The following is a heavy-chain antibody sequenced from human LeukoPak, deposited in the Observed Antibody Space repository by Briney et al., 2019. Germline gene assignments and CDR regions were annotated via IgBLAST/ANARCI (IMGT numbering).Heavy chain of an antibody. D-gene: IGHD3-22*01. J-gene: IGHJ4*02. CDR3: VRGDSRDY. CDR2: IKQDGSEK. Sequence: PGGSLRLSCAASGFTFSSHWVTWVRQAPGKGLEWVANIKQDGSEKNYVDSVKGRFTISRDNARNSLFLQMSSLRAEDTAVYYCVRGDSRDYWGQGTLITVSS. CDR1: GFTFSSHW. V-gene: IGHV3-7*04.